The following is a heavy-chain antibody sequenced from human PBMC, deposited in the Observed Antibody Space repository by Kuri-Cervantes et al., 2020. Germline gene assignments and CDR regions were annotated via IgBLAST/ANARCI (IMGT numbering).Heavy chain of an antibody. CDR1: GYTFTGYG. V-gene: IGHV1-2*02. J-gene: IGHJ4*02. CDR2: INPNSGGT. D-gene: IGHD4-17*01. Sequence: ASVKVSCKASGYTFTGYGISWVRQAPGQGLEWMGWINPNSGGTNYAQKFQGRVTMTRDTSISTACMELSRLRSDDTAVYYCARDRDYGDYDYWGQGTLVTVSS. CDR3: ARDRDYGDYDY.